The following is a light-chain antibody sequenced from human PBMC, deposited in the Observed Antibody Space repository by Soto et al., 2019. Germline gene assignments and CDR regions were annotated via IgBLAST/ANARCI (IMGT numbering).Light chain of an antibody. V-gene: IGKV2-28*01. Sequence: DIVMTQSPLSLPVTPGEPASISCRSSQSLLHSNGYNYLDWYLQKPGQSPQLLIYLGSNRASGVPDRVSGSGSGTDFTLNISRVEAEDVGVYYCMQALQTPTFGQGTKVEIK. CDR2: LGS. CDR1: QSLLHSNGYNY. CDR3: MQALQTPT. J-gene: IGKJ1*01.